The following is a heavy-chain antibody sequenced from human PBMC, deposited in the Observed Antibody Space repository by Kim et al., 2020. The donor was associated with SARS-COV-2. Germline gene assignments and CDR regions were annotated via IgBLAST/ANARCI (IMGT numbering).Heavy chain of an antibody. CDR3: ARQGGIAAAGIGQNWFDP. CDR1: GGSISSSSYY. J-gene: IGHJ5*02. V-gene: IGHV4-39*01. Sequence: SETLSLTCTVSGGSISSSSYYWGWIRQPPGKGLEWIGSIYYSGSTYYNPSLKSRVTISVDTSKNQFSLKLSSVTAADTAVYYCARQGGIAAAGIGQNWFDPWGQGTLVTVSS. D-gene: IGHD6-13*01. CDR2: IYYSGST.